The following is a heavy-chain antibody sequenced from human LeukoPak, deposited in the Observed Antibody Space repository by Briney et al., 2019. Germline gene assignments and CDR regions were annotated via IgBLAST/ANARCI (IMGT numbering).Heavy chain of an antibody. CDR2: INHSGST. V-gene: IGHV4-34*01. J-gene: IGHJ6*02. D-gene: IGHD2-21*02. CDR1: GGSFSGYY. CDR3: ARGRNSGPFRRDYYYYYYGMDV. Sequence: SETLSLTCAVYGGSFSGYYWSWIRQPPGKGLEWIGEINHSGSTNYNPSLKCRVTISVDTSKNQFSLKLSSVTAADTAVYYCARGRNSGPFRRDYYYYYYGMDVWGQGTTVTVSS.